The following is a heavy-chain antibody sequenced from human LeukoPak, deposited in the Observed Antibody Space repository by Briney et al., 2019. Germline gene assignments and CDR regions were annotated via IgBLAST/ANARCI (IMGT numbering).Heavy chain of an antibody. V-gene: IGHV3-23*01. CDR1: GFTFSSYA. Sequence: GGSLRLSCAASGFTFSSYAMSWVRQAPGKGLEWVSAISGSGGSTYYADSVKGRFTISRDNSKNTLYLQMNGLRAEDTAVYYCAKDSSPADTAMVSSFDYWGQGTLVTVSS. CDR2: ISGSGGST. D-gene: IGHD5-18*01. CDR3: AKDSSPADTAMVSSFDY. J-gene: IGHJ4*02.